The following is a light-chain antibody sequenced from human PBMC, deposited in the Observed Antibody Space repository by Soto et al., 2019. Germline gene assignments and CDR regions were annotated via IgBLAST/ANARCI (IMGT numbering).Light chain of an antibody. V-gene: IGKV1-5*01. J-gene: IGKJ1*01. Sequence: DIQMTQSPSTLSASVGDRVTITCRASQSISSWLAWYQQKPGKAPKLLIYAASTLQSGVPSRFSASGSGTDFILTISALQSEDVGTYFCQTYDKAPWTFGPGTKVDIK. CDR2: AAS. CDR3: QTYDKAPWT. CDR1: QSISSW.